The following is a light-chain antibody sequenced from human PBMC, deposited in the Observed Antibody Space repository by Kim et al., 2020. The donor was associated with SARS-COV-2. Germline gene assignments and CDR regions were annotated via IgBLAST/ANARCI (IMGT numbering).Light chain of an antibody. CDR1: KLGDKF. CDR2: QNS. V-gene: IGLV3-1*01. J-gene: IGLJ2*01. Sequence: SYELTQPSSVSASPGQTASITCSGDKLGDKFACWYQQKPGQSPVLVIYQNSKRPSGIPERFSGSNSGNTATLTISGTQAMDEADYYCQLWDRRTAVFGAG. CDR3: QLWDRRTAV.